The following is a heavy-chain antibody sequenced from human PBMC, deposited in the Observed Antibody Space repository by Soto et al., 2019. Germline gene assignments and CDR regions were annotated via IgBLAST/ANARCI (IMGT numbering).Heavy chain of an antibody. CDR2: IYYSGNT. Sequence: ETLSLTCTVSGGSISSSSYYWGWIRQPPGKGLEWIGSIYYSGNTYYNPSLKSRVTISVDTPKNQFSLNLSSVTAADTAVYYCASRYDYSSPYYTDGMDVWGPETTVAVSS. V-gene: IGHV4-39*01. CDR1: GGSISSSSYY. J-gene: IGHJ6*02. CDR3: ASRYDYSSPYYTDGMDV. D-gene: IGHD4-4*01.